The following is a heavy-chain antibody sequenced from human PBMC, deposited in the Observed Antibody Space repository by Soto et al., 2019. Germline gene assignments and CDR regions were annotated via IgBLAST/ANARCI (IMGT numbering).Heavy chain of an antibody. CDR3: AKEGIVVVPAAISSYYYGMDV. Sequence: GGSLRLSCAASGFTFSSYAMSWVRQAPGKGLEWVSATSGSGGSTYYADSVKGRFTISRDNSKSTLYLQMNSLRAEDTAVYYCAKEGIVVVPAAISSYYYGMDVWGQGTTVTVSS. V-gene: IGHV3-23*01. CDR2: TSGSGGST. CDR1: GFTFSSYA. D-gene: IGHD2-2*01. J-gene: IGHJ6*02.